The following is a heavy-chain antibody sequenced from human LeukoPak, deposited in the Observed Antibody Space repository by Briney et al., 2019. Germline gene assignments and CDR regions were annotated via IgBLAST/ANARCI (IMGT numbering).Heavy chain of an antibody. CDR2: IIPILGIA. CDR1: GGTFSSYT. Sequence: ASVKVSCKASGGTFSSYTISWVRQAPGQGLQWMGRIIPILGIANYAQKFQGRVTITADKSTSTAYMELSSLRSEDTAVYYCAKLPTLYYYDSSGYYYFDYWGQGTLVTVSS. D-gene: IGHD3-22*01. J-gene: IGHJ4*02. CDR3: AKLPTLYYYDSSGYYYFDY. V-gene: IGHV1-69*02.